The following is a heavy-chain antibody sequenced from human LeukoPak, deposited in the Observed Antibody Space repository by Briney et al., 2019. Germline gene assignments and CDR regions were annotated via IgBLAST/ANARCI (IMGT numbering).Heavy chain of an antibody. D-gene: IGHD3-3*01. V-gene: IGHV1-18*01. J-gene: IGHJ6*03. CDR3: ARVTIFGVVIGPTPYYYYYMDV. CDR2: ISAYNGNT. CDR1: GYTFTSYG. Sequence: ASVKVSCKASGYTFTSYGIGWARQAPGQGLEWIGWISAYNGNTNYAQKLQGRVTMTTDTSTSTAYMELGSLRSDDTAVYYSARVTIFGVVIGPTPYYYYYMDVWGKGTTVTVSS.